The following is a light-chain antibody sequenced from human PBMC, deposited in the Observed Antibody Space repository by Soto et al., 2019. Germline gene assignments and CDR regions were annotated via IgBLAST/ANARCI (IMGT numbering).Light chain of an antibody. CDR1: QSVSSN. CDR2: GAS. CDR3: QQYTGPPTT. Sequence: IVLTQSPATLSVSPGESATLSCRASQSVSSNLAWHQQRPGQAPRLLIYGASTRAAGIPDRFSGSGSGTDFTLTITRLEPEDSAVYFCQQYTGPPTTVGQGTRLEIK. V-gene: IGKV3D-15*01. J-gene: IGKJ5*01.